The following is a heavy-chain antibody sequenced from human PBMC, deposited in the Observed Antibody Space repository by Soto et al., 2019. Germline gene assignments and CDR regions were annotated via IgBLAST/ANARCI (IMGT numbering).Heavy chain of an antibody. CDR1: GFTFGSYG. Sequence: GGSLRLSCVVSGFTFGSYGMHWVRQAPGKGLEWVAIISNDGSNKYYADSVKGRFTISRDNSKNTLYPQMNSLRAEDTAVYYCARGLLGWGQGTLVTVSS. J-gene: IGHJ4*02. CDR3: ARGLLG. CDR2: ISNDGSNK. D-gene: IGHD1-26*01. V-gene: IGHV3-30*03.